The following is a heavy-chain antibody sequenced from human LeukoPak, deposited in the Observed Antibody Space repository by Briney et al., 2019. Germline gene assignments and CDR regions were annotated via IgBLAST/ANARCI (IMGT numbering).Heavy chain of an antibody. D-gene: IGHD1-26*01. CDR3: ARDVIVGASGVYDYYGLDV. Sequence: GGSPRLSCAASGFTFNYYEMHWVRQAPGKGLDWVSYISGSGTTIYYADSVKGRFTISRDNAKNSLYLQMNTLRAEDTAVYYCARDVIVGASGVYDYYGLDVWGQGTTVTVSS. V-gene: IGHV3-48*03. J-gene: IGHJ6*02. CDR1: GFTFNYYE. CDR2: ISGSGTTI.